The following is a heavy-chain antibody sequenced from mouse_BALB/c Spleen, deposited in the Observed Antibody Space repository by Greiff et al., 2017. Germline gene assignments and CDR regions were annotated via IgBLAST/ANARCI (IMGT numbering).Heavy chain of an antibody. Sequence: EVKLEESGGGLVKPGGSLKLSCAASGFAFSSYDMSWVRQTPEKRLEWVAYISSGGGSTYYPDTVKGRFTISRDNAKNTLYLQMSSLKSEDTAMYYCARHVGYYYAMDYWGQGTSVTVSS. CDR3: ARHVGYYYAMDY. J-gene: IGHJ4*01. CDR1: GFAFSSYD. CDR2: ISSGGGST. V-gene: IGHV5-12-1*01. D-gene: IGHD2-2*01.